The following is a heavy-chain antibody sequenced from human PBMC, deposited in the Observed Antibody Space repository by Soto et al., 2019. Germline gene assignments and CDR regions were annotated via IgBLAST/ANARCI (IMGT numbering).Heavy chain of an antibody. V-gene: IGHV3-74*01. D-gene: IGHD3-22*01. CDR2: INSDGSST. CDR1: GFTFSSYW. Sequence: GGSLRLSCAASGFTFSSYWMHWVRQAPGKGLVWVSRINSDGSSTSYADSVKGRFTISRDNAKNTLYLQMNSLRAEDTAVYYCARGHYYDSSGYPTSHFDYWGQGTLVTVSS. CDR3: ARGHYYDSSGYPTSHFDY. J-gene: IGHJ4*02.